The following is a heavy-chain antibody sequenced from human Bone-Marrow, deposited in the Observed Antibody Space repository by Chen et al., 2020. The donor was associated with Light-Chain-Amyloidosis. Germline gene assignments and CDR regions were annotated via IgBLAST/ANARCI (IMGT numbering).Heavy chain of an antibody. CDR2: IYYSGST. J-gene: IGHJ4*02. CDR3: ALVDLVAIHDSVSDY. CDR1: GGSISSSSYY. Sequence: QLQLQESGPGLVKPSETRYLTCTVSGGSISSSSYYWGWIRQPPGKGLEWIGRIYYSGSTYYNPSLKSPVTISVDTSKNQFSLTLSSVTAADTAVYYCALVDLVAIHDSVSDYWGQGTLVTVSP. D-gene: IGHD5-12*01. V-gene: IGHV4-39*01.